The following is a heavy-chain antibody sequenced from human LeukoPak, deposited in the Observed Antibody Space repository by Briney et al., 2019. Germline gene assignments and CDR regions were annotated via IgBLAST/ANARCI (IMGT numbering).Heavy chain of an antibody. CDR2: ISSSSSYI. D-gene: IGHD6-13*01. CDR1: GFTFSSYS. J-gene: IGHJ4*02. V-gene: IGHV3-21*04. CDR3: AKGDDEAAADFDY. Sequence: GGSLRLSCAASGFTFSSYSMNWVRQAPGKGLEWVSSISSSSSYIYYADSVKGRFTISRDNSKNTLYLQMNSLRAEDTAVYYCAKGDDEAAADFDYWGQGTLVTVSS.